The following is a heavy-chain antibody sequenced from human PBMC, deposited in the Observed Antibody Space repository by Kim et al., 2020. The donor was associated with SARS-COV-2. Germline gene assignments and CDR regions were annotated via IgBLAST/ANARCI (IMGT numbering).Heavy chain of an antibody. V-gene: IGHV3-74*01. Sequence: SYGGGTRYAESVKRRFTISRDNAKNTLYLQMNRLRAEDTAVYYCAVAGTFWGQGTLVTVSS. J-gene: IGHJ4*02. CDR3: AVAGTF. CDR2: SYGGGT. D-gene: IGHD6-19*01.